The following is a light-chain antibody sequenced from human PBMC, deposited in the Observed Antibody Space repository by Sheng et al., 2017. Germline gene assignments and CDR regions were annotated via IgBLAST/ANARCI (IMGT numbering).Light chain of an antibody. Sequence: DIQMTQSPSTLSASVGDRVTITCRASQRISYWLAWYQQKPGKGPNLLIYKASSLEGDVPSRFSGSGSGTEFTLTISSLQPDDFATYYCQQYHSDSPTFGQWTKVEIK. J-gene: IGKJ1*01. CDR1: QRISYW. CDR2: KAS. CDR3: QQYHSDSPT. V-gene: IGKV1-5*03.